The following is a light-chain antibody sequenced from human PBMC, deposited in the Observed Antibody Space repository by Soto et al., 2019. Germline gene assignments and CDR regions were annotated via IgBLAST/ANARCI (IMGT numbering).Light chain of an antibody. J-gene: IGKJ4*01. CDR3: QPRSNLPST. Sequence: EIVLTQSPATLSLSPGERAALSCRASQSVSSYLAWYQQKPGQAPRLLIYDAFKRATGIPARFSGSGSGTDFTLIISSLEPEDFAVYYWQPRSNLPSTFGGGNKVEVK. CDR2: DAF. CDR1: QSVSSY. V-gene: IGKV3-11*01.